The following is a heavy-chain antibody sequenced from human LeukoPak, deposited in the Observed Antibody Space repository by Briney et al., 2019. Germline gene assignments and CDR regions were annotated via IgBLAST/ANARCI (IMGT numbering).Heavy chain of an antibody. J-gene: IGHJ3*02. D-gene: IGHD3-10*01. CDR2: INTNTGNP. CDR1: GYTFTSYA. V-gene: IGHV7-4-1*02. Sequence: ASVKVSCKASGYTFTSYAMNWVRQAPGQGLEWMGWINTNTGNPTYAQGFTGRFVFSLDTSVSTAYLQINTLKAEDTAVYYCASPGDTERGGDAFDIWGQGTMVTVSS. CDR3: ASPGDTERGGDAFDI.